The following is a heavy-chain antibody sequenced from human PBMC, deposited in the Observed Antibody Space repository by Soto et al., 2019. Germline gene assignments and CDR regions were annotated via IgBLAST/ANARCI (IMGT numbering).Heavy chain of an antibody. J-gene: IGHJ1*01. CDR1: GFTFNVYA. CDR3: AKDQGFGMVPLYFHH. D-gene: IGHD3-3*01. CDR2: LTGSGGDT. Sequence: EVQLLESGGGLVQPGGSLRLSCAASGFTFNVYAMSWVRQTPGMGLEWVSTLTGSGGDTSYADSVKGRFTISRDNSKNTLYLQMNSLKAEDTAVYYCAKDQGFGMVPLYFHHWGQGTLVTVSS. V-gene: IGHV3-23*01.